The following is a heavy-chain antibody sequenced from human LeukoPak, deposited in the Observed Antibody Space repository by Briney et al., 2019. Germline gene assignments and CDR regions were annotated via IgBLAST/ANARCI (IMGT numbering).Heavy chain of an antibody. D-gene: IGHD2-2*02. Sequence: PGGSLRLSCAASGFTFSRYAMSWVRQAPGKGLEWVSTISYSGVNIYYADSVKGRFTISKDSSKNTLFLQMNSLRVEDTAVYYCAKWPRRFCSSTSCYTDYWGQGTLVTVSS. J-gene: IGHJ4*02. CDR2: ISYSGVNI. CDR3: AKWPRRFCSSTSCYTDY. V-gene: IGHV3-23*01. CDR1: GFTFSRYA.